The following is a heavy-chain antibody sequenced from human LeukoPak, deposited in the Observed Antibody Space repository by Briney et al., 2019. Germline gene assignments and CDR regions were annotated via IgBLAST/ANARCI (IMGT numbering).Heavy chain of an antibody. Sequence: PGGSLRLSCAASGFTFNSYDMHWVRQAPGKGLEWVAFIRYDGSNKYYADSVKGRFTISRDNYKNTLYLQMNSLRAEDTAVYYCAGKWGFDYWGQGTLVTVSS. CDR3: AGKWGFDY. J-gene: IGHJ4*02. V-gene: IGHV3-30*02. CDR1: GFTFNSYD. CDR2: IRYDGSNK. D-gene: IGHD3-16*01.